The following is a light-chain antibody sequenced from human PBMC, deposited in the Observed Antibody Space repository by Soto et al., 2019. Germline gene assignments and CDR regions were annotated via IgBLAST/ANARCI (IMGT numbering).Light chain of an antibody. J-gene: IGLJ1*01. V-gene: IGLV2-14*03. CDR3: SSYTRSSTTA. CDR1: NSDIGGYNY. Sequence: QSALTQPASVSGSPGQSITISCTGTNSDIGGYNYVSWYQHHPRKAPKLMIYDVSNRPSGVSDRFSGSKSGNTASLTISGLQPEDEADYYCSSYTRSSTTAFGTGTKVTVL. CDR2: DVS.